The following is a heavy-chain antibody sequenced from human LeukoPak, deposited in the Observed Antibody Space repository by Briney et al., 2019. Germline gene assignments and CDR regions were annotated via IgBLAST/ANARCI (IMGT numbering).Heavy chain of an antibody. V-gene: IGHV1-2*02. J-gene: IGHJ4*02. CDR3: ARAIAAPGHLDY. CDR2: INPNSGGT. CDR1: GYTFTGYY. Sequence: ASVNVSCKASGYTFTGYYMHWVRQAPGQGLEWMGWINPNSGGTNYAQKFQGRVTMTRDTSISTAYMELSRLRSDDTAVYYCARAIAAPGHLDYWGQGTLVTVSS. D-gene: IGHD6-6*01.